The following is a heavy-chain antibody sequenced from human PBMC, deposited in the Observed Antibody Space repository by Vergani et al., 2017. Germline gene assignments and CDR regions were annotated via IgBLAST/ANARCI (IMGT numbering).Heavy chain of an antibody. J-gene: IGHJ4*02. CDR3: ARHWYEDGDSLDY. D-gene: IGHD4-17*01. CDR1: GGSISSSSYY. V-gene: IGHV4-39*01. CDR2: IYYSGST. Sequence: QLQLQESGPGLVKPSETLSLTCTVSGGSISSSSYYWGWIRQPPGKGLEWIGSIYYSGSTYYNPSLKSRVTISVDTSKNQFSLKLSSVTAADTAVYYCARHWYEDGDSLDYWGQGTLVTVSS.